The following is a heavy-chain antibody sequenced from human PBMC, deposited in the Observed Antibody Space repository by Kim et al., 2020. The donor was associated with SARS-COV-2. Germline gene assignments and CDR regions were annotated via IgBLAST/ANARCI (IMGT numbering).Heavy chain of an antibody. Sequence: SETLSLTCAVYGGSFSGYYWSWIRQPPGKGLEWIGEINHSGSTNYNPSLKSRVTISVDTSKNQFSLKLSSVTAADTAVYYCARGRDNLTYYDILTGSGYFDYWGQGTLVTVSS. CDR1: GGSFSGYY. CDR3: ARGRDNLTYYDILTGSGYFDY. D-gene: IGHD3-9*01. CDR2: INHSGST. V-gene: IGHV4-34*01. J-gene: IGHJ4*02.